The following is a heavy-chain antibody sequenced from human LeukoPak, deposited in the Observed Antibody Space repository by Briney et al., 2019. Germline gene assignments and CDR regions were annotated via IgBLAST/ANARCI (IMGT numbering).Heavy chain of an antibody. CDR2: IRSNSVGGTK. V-gene: IGHV3-15*01. CDR1: GFTFSNAW. D-gene: IGHD1-14*01. CDR3: TTDRGITGTTDLDD. Sequence: GGSLRLSCAASGFTFSNAWLSWVRQAPGKGLEWHARIRSNSVGGTKDYAAPVKGRFIISRDDSRNTVYLQMNCLKTEDTAVYYCTTDRGITGTTDLDDWGQGTLVTVSS. J-gene: IGHJ4*02.